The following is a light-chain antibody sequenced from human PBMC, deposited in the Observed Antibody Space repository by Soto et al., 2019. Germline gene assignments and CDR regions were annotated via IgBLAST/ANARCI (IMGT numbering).Light chain of an antibody. CDR1: QSVSYN. CDR2: AAS. Sequence: EIVMTQAPVTLSVSPGERATLSCRASQSVSYNLAWYQKKPGQAPRLLIYAASTRATGVPARFSGSGSGTDFTLTISSLQSEDFALYYCQHYGASRWTFGQGTKVEIK. J-gene: IGKJ1*01. V-gene: IGKV3-15*01. CDR3: QHYGASRWT.